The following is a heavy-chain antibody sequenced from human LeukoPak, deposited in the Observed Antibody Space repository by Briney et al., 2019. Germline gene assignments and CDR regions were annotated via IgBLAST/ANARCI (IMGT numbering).Heavy chain of an antibody. CDR1: GFTFSSYG. CDR3: AKGMVRGVITTYDC. CDR2: ISYEGSNK. Sequence: GGSLRLSCAAPGFTFSSYGLHWVRQAPRKGLEWVADISYEGSNKYYADSVKGRFTISRDNSKNTRYLQMNSLRAEDTAVYYSAKGMVRGVITTYDCWGQGTLVTVSS. D-gene: IGHD3-10*01. J-gene: IGHJ4*02. V-gene: IGHV3-30*18.